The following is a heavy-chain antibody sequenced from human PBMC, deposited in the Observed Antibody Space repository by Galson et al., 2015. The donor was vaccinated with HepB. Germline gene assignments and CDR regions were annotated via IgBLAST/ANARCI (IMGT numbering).Heavy chain of an antibody. D-gene: IGHD7-27*01. V-gene: IGHV3-21*01. CDR3: ASESWGSFEF. CDR1: GFTFTTYT. Sequence: SLRLSCAASGFTFTTYTMNWVRQAPGKGLEWVSSISGNTDYIYYADSLKGRFTISRDNAKNSLYLQMNSLRAEDTAVYYCASESWGSFEFWGQGTLVTVSS. CDR2: ISGNTDYI. J-gene: IGHJ4*02.